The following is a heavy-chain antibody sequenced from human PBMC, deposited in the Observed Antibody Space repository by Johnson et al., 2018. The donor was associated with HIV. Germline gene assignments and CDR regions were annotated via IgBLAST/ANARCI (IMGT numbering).Heavy chain of an antibody. V-gene: IGHV3-30*14. J-gene: IGHJ3*02. CDR3: ARAVCRGGRCYSHDAFDI. CDR1: GFPFSTYA. Sequence: QVQLVESRGGVVQPGRSLRLSCAASGFPFSTYAMHWVRQAPGKGLEWVSVISYDGSDKYYPGSVKGRFTVSREDAKNSLYLQMNSLRAGDTALYYCARAVCRGGRCYSHDAFDIWGQGTMVTVSS. CDR2: ISYDGSDK. D-gene: IGHD2-15*01.